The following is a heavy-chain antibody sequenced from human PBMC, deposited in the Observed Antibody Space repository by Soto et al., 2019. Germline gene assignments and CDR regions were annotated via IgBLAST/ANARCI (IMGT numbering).Heavy chain of an antibody. V-gene: IGHV1-46*03. J-gene: IGHJ4*02. CDR1: EDTFTTYY. Sequence: ASVKVSCKASEDTFTTYYLHWGRQAPGQGLEWMGMIHPSGGATYAQKFLGRLTLTRDTSTSTVFMELSSLRSDDTAVYYCARGGHITVVPAIFDYWGQGTLVIVSS. CDR3: ARGGHITVVPAIFDY. CDR2: IHPSGGA. D-gene: IGHD2-21*02.